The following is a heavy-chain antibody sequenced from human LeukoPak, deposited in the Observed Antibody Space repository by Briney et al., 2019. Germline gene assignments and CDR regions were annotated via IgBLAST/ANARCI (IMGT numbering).Heavy chain of an antibody. J-gene: IGHJ4*02. CDR1: GFTFSSYR. D-gene: IGHD1-7*01. CDR2: ISNSSII. CDR3: ARSSRELGGYAPWELMPPFDY. Sequence: GGSLRLSCAASGFTFSSYRMNWARQAPGKGLEWVSYISNSSIIYYADSVKGRFTISRDNAKNSLYLQMNSLRAEDTAVYYCARSSRELGGYAPWELMPPFDYWGQGTLVTVSS. V-gene: IGHV3-48*01.